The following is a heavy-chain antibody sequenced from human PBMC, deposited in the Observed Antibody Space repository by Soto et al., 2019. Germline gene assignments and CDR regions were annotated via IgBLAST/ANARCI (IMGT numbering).Heavy chain of an antibody. D-gene: IGHD3-22*01. CDR2: IIRILGIA. Sequence: VEGSSKASGRTFSSYTISCVRQDPGQGLESMRRIIRILGIAIYAQKFQGRVTITADKSTSTAYVELSSLRSEDPAVYYCARERGQKASLAGYYDMEFDYWGQGTLVTVSS. V-gene: IGHV1-69*10. J-gene: IGHJ4*02. CDR3: ARERGQKASLAGYYDMEFDY. CDR1: GRTFSSYT.